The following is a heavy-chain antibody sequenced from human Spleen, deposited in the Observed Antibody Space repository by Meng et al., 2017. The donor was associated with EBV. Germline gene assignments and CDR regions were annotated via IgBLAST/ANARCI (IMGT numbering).Heavy chain of an antibody. J-gene: IGHJ4*02. CDR2: INTNTGNP. V-gene: IGHV7-4-1*02. CDR1: GYTLTSYH. CDR3: VRVGCSAGSCYSLDY. Sequence: QVQLVQSGSELKKPGAAVKLSCKASGYTLTSYHMNWVRQAPGQGLEWMGWINTNTGNPAYVQGFTGRFVFSLDTSVSTAYLQISSLKAEDTAVYYCVRVGCSAGSCYSLDYWGQGPLVTVAS. D-gene: IGHD2-15*01.